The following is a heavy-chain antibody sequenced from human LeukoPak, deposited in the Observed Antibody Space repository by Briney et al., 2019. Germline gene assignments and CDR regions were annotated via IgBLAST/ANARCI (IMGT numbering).Heavy chain of an antibody. CDR3: AREWSSSSGKAFDS. V-gene: IGHV3-48*04. CDR1: GFTFGIYS. D-gene: IGHD6-6*01. CDR2: ISGGSSTS. Sequence: GGSLRLSCAASGFTFGIYSMNWVRQAPGKGLEWVSYISGGSSTSYYADFVEGRFTVSRDNAKNSLYLQMNSLRAEDSAVYFCAREWSSSSGKAFDSWGRGTLVIVSS. J-gene: IGHJ4*02.